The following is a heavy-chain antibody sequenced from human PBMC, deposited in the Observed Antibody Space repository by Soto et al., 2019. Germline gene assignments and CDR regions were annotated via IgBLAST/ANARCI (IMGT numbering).Heavy chain of an antibody. J-gene: IGHJ3*02. CDR3: ARDRLAYCGGDCYRSAFDI. CDR2: IYYSGST. D-gene: IGHD2-21*02. CDR1: GGSISSYY. V-gene: IGHV4-59*01. Sequence: TSETLSLTCTVSGGSISSYYWSWIRQPPGKGLEWIGYIYYSGSTNYNPSLKSRVTISVDTSKNQFSLKLSSVTAADTAVYYCARDRLAYCGGDCYRSAFDIWGQGTMVTVSS.